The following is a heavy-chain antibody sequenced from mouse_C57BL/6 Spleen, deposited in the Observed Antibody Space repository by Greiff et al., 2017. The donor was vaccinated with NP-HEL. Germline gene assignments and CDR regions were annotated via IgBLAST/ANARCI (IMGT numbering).Heavy chain of an antibody. Sequence: SGGDLVKPGGSLKLSCAASGFTFSSYGMSWVRQTPDKRLEWVATISSGGSYTYYPASVKGRFPISRDNAKNTLYRQMSSLKSEDTAMYYCAAADYYGGFAYWGQGTLVTVSA. CDR3: AAADYYGGFAY. CDR2: ISSGGSYT. V-gene: IGHV5-6*01. CDR1: GFTFSSYG. J-gene: IGHJ3*01. D-gene: IGHD1-1*01.